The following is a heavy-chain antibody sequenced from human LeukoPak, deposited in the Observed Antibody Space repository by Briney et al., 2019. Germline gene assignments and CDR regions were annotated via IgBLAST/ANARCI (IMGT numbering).Heavy chain of an antibody. V-gene: IGHV6-1*01. CDR2: TYYRSKWYN. D-gene: IGHD3-10*01. CDR3: ARTVPQRHGEYYYGMDV. CDR1: GDSVSSNSAA. Sequence: SQTLSLTCAISGDSVSSNSAAWNWIRQSPSRGLEWLGGTYYRSKWYNDYAVSVKSRITINPDTSKNQFSLQLNSVTPEDTAVYYCARTVPQRHGEYYYGMDVWGQGTTVTVSS. J-gene: IGHJ6*02.